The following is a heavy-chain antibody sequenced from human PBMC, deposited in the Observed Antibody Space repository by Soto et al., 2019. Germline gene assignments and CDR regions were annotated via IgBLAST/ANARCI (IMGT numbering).Heavy chain of an antibody. CDR3: AQRRYTCWHDYYFYSMDL. CDR1: GGSLTDHY. J-gene: IGHJ6*02. Sequence: QVQLHESGPGLVKPSETLSLTCNVSGGSLTDHYWTWLRQPPGKGLEWIGCVFSRVGTYYAPSLKSRVTLYLHTSTNHCSLRLTSMTTADTAVYYCAQRRYTCWHDYYFYSMDLWGQETTVTVSS. D-gene: IGHD2-21*01. CDR2: VFSRVGT. V-gene: IGHV4-59*11.